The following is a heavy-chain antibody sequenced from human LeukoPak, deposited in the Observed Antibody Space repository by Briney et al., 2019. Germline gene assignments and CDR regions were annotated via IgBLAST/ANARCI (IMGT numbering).Heavy chain of an antibody. CDR3: MRDGPSWGLL. D-gene: IGHD3-16*01. CDR1: GIFINPYY. J-gene: IGHJ4*02. Sequence: SETVSLTCTVSGIFINPYYWTWIRQPAGKGLEWIGRIIYTTGSTNYNPSLSSRVTMSVDTSKNQISLKLTYVTAADTAMYYCMRDGPSWGLLWGLGTLVTVSS. CDR2: IIYTTGST. V-gene: IGHV4-4*07.